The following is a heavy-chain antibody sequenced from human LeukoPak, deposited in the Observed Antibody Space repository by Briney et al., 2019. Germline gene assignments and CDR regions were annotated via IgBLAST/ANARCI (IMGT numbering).Heavy chain of an antibody. J-gene: IGHJ4*02. CDR2: IRYDGSNK. V-gene: IGHV3-30*02. CDR1: GFTFSSYG. CDR3: ARDRTRGWPYCSSTSCSESDY. Sequence: PGGSLRLSCAASGFTFSSYGMHWVRQAPGKGLEWVAFIRYDGSNKYYADSVKGRFTISRDNAKNSLYLQMNSLRAEDTAVYYCARDRTRGWPYCSSTSCSESDYWGQGTLVTVSS. D-gene: IGHD2-2*01.